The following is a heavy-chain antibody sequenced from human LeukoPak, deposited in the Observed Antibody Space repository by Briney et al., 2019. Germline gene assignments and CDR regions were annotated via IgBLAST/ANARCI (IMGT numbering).Heavy chain of an antibody. J-gene: IGHJ4*02. CDR1: GFTFSSYA. CDR2: ISGSGGST. V-gene: IGHV3-23*01. D-gene: IGHD1-26*01. CDR3: AKAPPAAIVGAIVSRVY. Sequence: PGGSLRLSCAASGFTFSSYAMSWVRQAPGKGLEWVSAISGSGGSTYYADSVKGRFTISRDNSKNTLYLQMNSLRAEDTAVYYCAKAPPAAIVGAIVSRVYWGQGTLVTVSS.